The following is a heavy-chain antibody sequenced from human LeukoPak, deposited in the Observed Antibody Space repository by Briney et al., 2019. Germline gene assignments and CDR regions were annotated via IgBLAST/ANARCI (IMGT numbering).Heavy chain of an antibody. CDR2: ISGSGGST. Sequence: PGGSLRLSCAASGFTFSSYGMSWVRQAPGKGLEWVSAISGSGGSTYYADSVKGRFTISRDNSKNTLYLQMNSLRAEDTAVYYCATWVVIIYNYYMDVWGKGTTVTVSS. V-gene: IGHV3-23*01. CDR1: GFTFSSYG. D-gene: IGHD3-3*01. J-gene: IGHJ6*03. CDR3: ATWVVIIYNYYMDV.